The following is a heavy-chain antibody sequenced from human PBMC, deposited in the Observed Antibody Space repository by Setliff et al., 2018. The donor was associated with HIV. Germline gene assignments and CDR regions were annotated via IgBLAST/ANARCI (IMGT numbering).Heavy chain of an antibody. Sequence: GGSLRLSCAASGFTFSSYAMSWVRQAPGKGLEWVSAISGSGGSTYYAYSVKGRFTISRDNSKNTLYLQMNSLRAEDTAVYYCAKGPGVVVAATPVYYWGQGTLVTVSP. CDR3: AKGPGVVVAATPVYY. CDR2: ISGSGGST. CDR1: GFTFSSYA. J-gene: IGHJ4*02. V-gene: IGHV3-23*01. D-gene: IGHD2-15*01.